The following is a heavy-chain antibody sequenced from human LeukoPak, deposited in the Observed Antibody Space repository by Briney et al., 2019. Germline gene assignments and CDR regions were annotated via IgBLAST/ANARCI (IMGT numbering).Heavy chain of an antibody. Sequence: SQTLSLTCTVSGGSISSYYWSWIRQPPGKGLEWIGYVYYSGSTNYNPSLKSRVTISVGTSKNQFSLKLSSVTAADTAVYYCARSELLWFGGVNSGFDYWGQGTLVTVSS. CDR1: GGSISSYY. J-gene: IGHJ4*02. D-gene: IGHD3-10*01. CDR3: ARSELLWFGGVNSGFDY. V-gene: IGHV4-59*01. CDR2: VYYSGST.